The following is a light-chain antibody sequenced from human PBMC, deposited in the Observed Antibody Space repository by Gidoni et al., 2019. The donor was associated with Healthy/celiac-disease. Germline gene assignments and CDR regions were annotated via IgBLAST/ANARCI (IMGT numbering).Light chain of an antibody. V-gene: IGKV3-20*01. CDR2: GAS. J-gene: IGKJ4*01. Sequence: EVVLTQSPGTLSSSPGERATLSCSASQRVSSSYLAWYQQKPGQAPRLLIYGASSRATGIPDRFSGSGSGTAFSLPISRLEPEDFAVYYCQQYGSSPPLTFGGGTKVEIK. CDR3: QQYGSSPPLT. CDR1: QRVSSSY.